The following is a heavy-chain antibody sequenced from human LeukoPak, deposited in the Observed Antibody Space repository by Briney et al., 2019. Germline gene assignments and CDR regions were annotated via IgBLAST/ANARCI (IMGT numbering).Heavy chain of an antibody. CDR3: ARSEYYYGSGSKRHKGGWFDP. Sequence: SVKVSCKASGGTFSSYAISWVRQAPGQGLEWMGGIIPIFGTANYAQKFQGGVTITADKSTSTAYMELSSLRSEDTAVYYCARSEYYYGSGSKRHKGGWFDPWGQGTLVTVSS. J-gene: IGHJ5*02. CDR2: IIPIFGTA. D-gene: IGHD3-10*01. CDR1: GGTFSSYA. V-gene: IGHV1-69*06.